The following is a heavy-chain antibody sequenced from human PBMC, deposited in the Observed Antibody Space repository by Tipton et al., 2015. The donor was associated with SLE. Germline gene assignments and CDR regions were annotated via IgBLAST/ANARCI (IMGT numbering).Heavy chain of an antibody. D-gene: IGHD5-12*01. CDR2: ISNSGGT. J-gene: IGHJ4*01. V-gene: IGHV4-31*03. CDR3: ARGGVDGYDYFDD. CDR1: GGPVSSGGYY. Sequence: TLSLTCTVSGGPVSSGGYYWSWIRQHPGKGLEWIGYISNSGGTAYSPSLKSRVTISADTSKNQFSLKLSSVTAADMAVYYCARGGVDGYDYFDDSGDRALVAVSS.